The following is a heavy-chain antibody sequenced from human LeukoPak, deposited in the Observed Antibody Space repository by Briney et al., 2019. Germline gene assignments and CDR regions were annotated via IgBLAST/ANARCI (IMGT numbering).Heavy chain of an antibody. CDR3: AREHYYDSSSYYYPLDY. CDR2: ISSSSSHI. J-gene: IGHJ4*02. CDR1: GFTFSSYS. D-gene: IGHD3-22*01. V-gene: IGHV3-21*01. Sequence: GGSLRLSCAASGFTFSSYSMNWVRQAPGKGLEWVSSISSSSSHIYYADSVKGRFTIPRDNAKNSLYLQMNSLRAVDTAVYYCAREHYYDSSSYYYPLDYWGQGTLVTVSS.